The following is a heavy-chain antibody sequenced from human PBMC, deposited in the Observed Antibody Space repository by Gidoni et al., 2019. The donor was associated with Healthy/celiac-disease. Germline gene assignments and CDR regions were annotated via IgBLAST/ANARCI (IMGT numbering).Heavy chain of an antibody. D-gene: IGHD4-17*01. Sequence: QLHLQESGPGLVKPSETLSLTCTVSGVSISISSYYWGWIRQPPGKGREWIGVIYYSGSTYYNPSLKSRVTISVETSKNQFSLKRSSVTAEDKAVYYCATTGGSGDYTAWFDTWGQGTLVNVSS. CDR2: IYYSGST. V-gene: IGHV4-39*01. J-gene: IGHJ5*02. CDR3: ATTGGSGDYTAWFDT. CDR1: GVSISISSYY.